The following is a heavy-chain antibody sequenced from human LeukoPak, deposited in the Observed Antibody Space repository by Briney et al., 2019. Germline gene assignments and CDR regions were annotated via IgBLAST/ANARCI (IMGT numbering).Heavy chain of an antibody. Sequence: ASVKVSCKASGYTFTSYGISWVRQAPGQGLEWMGWISAYNGNTNYAQKFQGRVTITTDESTSTAYMELSSLRSEDTAVYYCATTQEWLRVYYFDYWGQGTLVTVSS. V-gene: IGHV1-18*01. CDR2: ISAYNGNT. CDR3: ATTQEWLRVYYFDY. D-gene: IGHD5-12*01. CDR1: GYTFTSYG. J-gene: IGHJ4*02.